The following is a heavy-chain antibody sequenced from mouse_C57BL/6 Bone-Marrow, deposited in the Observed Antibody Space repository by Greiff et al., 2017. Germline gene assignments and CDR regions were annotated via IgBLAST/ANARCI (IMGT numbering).Heavy chain of an antibody. V-gene: IGHV5-4*01. Sequence: EVKLMESGGGLVKPGGSLILSCAASGFTFSSYAMSWVRQTPEQRLEWVGTISDGGSYTYFPDNVKGRFTLSRDNAKNNLYLQMSHLKSEDTAMYYCGGENGGFAYWGQGTLVTVSA. CDR3: GGENGGFAY. J-gene: IGHJ3*01. CDR1: GFTFSSYA. CDR2: ISDGGSYT.